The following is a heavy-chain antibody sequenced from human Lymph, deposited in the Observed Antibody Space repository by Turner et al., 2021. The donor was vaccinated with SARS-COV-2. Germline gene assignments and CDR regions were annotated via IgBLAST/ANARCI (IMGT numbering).Heavy chain of an antibody. CDR3: ARVRTAAGFWYFGH. Sequence: ESGPGLVKPSKTLSLTCTVSGGSISRGGYYWSWIRQHPGKGLEWMGYIYYSGSTYHNTSLNSRVTISVDTSKHQFSLKLSSVTAADTAVYDWARVRTAAGFWYFGHWGRGTLVTVSS. D-gene: IGHD6-13*01. CDR2: IYYSGST. CDR1: GGSISRGGYY. J-gene: IGHJ2*01. V-gene: IGHV4-31*03.